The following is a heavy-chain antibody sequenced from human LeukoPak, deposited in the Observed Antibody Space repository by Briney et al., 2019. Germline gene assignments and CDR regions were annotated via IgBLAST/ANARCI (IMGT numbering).Heavy chain of an antibody. CDR1: GGTFSSYA. V-gene: IGHV1-69*05. D-gene: IGHD3-3*01. Sequence: SVKVSCKASGGTFSSYAISWVRQAPGQGLELMGRIIPIFGTANYAQKFQGRVTITTDESTSTAYMELSSLRSEDTAVYYCARVAYDFWSGYFLGWGQGTLVTVSS. CDR3: ARVAYDFWSGYFLG. CDR2: IIPIFGTA. J-gene: IGHJ4*02.